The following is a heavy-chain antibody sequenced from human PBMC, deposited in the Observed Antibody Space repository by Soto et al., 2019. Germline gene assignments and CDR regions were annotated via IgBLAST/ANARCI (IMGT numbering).Heavy chain of an antibody. CDR1: GFSLNTDGVG. CDR3: AHTVAPRISDY. D-gene: IGHD2-15*01. Sequence: QITLKESGPTLVKPTQTLTLTCTFSGFSLNTDGVGVGWIRQPPRKALEWLALIYWDDDKRYSPSLESRLTXTXXTSKNQVVLTMTNMDPVDTATDYCAHTVAPRISDYWGQGTQVTVSS. J-gene: IGHJ4*02. CDR2: IYWDDDK. V-gene: IGHV2-5*02.